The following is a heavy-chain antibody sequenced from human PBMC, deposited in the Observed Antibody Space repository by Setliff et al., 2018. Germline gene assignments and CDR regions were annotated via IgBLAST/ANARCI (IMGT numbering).Heavy chain of an antibody. V-gene: IGHV3-7*01. D-gene: IGHD3-10*01. Sequence: GVLRLSCTASGLSYINDWVSWVRQAPGKGLEWLASINPHGTEKYYADSVKGRFTISRDNAKNSLSLQMNNLRTEDTAVYYCFGAGTCSYWGQGTLVTVSS. J-gene: IGHJ4*02. CDR1: GLSYINDW. CDR3: FGAGTCSY. CDR2: INPHGTEK.